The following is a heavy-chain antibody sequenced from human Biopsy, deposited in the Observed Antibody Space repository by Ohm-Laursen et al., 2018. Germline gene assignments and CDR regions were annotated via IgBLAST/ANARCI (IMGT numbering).Heavy chain of an antibody. CDR3: AREVATNYHSGTFEY. D-gene: IGHD1-1*01. J-gene: IGHJ4*02. CDR2: IHHSGNT. Sequence: SDTLSLTCAVSNSSISRGYYWVWIRQSPGRGLEWIGSIHHSGNTYYNPSLKSRVTISVDASKDQFSLKGNSVTAADTAVYYCAREVATNYHSGTFEYWGQGTLVTVSS. V-gene: IGHV4-38-2*02. CDR1: NSSISRGYY.